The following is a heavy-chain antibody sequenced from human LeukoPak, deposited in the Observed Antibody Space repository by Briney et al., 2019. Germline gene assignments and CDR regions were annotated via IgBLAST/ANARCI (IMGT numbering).Heavy chain of an antibody. CDR2: IYTSGST. CDR3: ARDRASSSWYNHYYYMDV. V-gene: IGHV4-61*02. D-gene: IGHD6-13*01. Sequence: SETLSLTCTVSGGSISSGSYYWSWIRQPAGTGLEWIGRIYTSGSTNYNPSLKSRVTISVDTSKNQFSLKLSSVTAADTAVYYCARDRASSSWYNHYYYMDVWGKGTTVTVSS. J-gene: IGHJ6*03. CDR1: GGSISSGSYY.